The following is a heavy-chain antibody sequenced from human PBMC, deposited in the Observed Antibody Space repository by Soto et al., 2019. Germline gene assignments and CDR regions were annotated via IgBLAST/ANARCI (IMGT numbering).Heavy chain of an antibody. J-gene: IGHJ4*02. CDR1: GFTFSSYG. V-gene: IGHV3-30*18. D-gene: IGHD3-22*01. Sequence: GGSLRLSCAASGFTFSSYGMHWVRQAPGKGLEWGAVISYDGSNKYYADSVKGRLTISRDNSKNTLYLQMNRLRAEDTAVYYCAKDNRYLYYDSSGYYPSYFDYWGQGTLVTVSS. CDR2: ISYDGSNK. CDR3: AKDNRYLYYDSSGYYPSYFDY.